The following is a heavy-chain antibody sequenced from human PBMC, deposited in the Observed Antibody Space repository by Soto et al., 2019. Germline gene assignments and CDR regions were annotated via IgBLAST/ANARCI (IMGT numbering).Heavy chain of an antibody. V-gene: IGHV3-23*01. CDR1: GFTFSNYA. Sequence: LRLSCAASGFTFSNYAMSWVRQAPGKGLEWVSGIGSDGGDTHYTGSVKGHFTISRDNSKNTLDLQMNSLRAEDTAVYYCAKDRMQYNSVWDPFDIWGQGTMVTVS. CDR3: AKDRMQYNSVWDPFDI. D-gene: IGHD1-20*01. J-gene: IGHJ3*02. CDR2: IGSDGGDT.